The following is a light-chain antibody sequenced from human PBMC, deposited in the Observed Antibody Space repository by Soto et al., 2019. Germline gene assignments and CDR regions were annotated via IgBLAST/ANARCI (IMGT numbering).Light chain of an antibody. J-gene: IGLJ1*01. Sequence: QSVLTQPASVTGSPGQSITISCTRTSSDVVGYNYVSWYQQHPGKAPKLMIYDVSNRPSGVSNRFSGSKSGNTASLTISGLQAEDEADYYCSSYSSSSTLFYVFGTGTKVTVL. V-gene: IGLV2-14*01. CDR2: DVS. CDR3: SSYSSSSTLFYV. CDR1: SSDVVGYNY.